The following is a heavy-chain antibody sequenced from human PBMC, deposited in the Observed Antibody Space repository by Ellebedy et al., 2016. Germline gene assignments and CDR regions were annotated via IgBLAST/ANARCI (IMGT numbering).Heavy chain of an antibody. V-gene: IGHV3-23*01. CDR3: AKTLFGGNSERGLLGS. D-gene: IGHD4-23*01. CDR1: GFTLSIYA. J-gene: IGHJ4*02. CDR2: ISTTGVDT. Sequence: GGSLRLSCTASGFTLSIYAMSWVRQAPGKGLEWVSAISTTGVDTFYADSVKGRFTISRDNSGDTLYLQMINLRAEDTAVYYCAKTLFGGNSERGLLGSWGRGTLVTVSS.